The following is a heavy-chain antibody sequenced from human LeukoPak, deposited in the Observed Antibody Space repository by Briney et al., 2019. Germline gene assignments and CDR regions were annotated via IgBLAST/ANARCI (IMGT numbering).Heavy chain of an antibody. J-gene: IGHJ3*02. CDR2: IYHSGST. CDR1: GGSISSSNW. D-gene: IGHD3-22*01. CDR3: ARERITMIVVARDDAFDI. Sequence: PSETLSLTCAVSGGSISSSNWWSWVRQPPGKGLEWIGEIYHSGSTNYNPSLKSRVTISVDKSKNQFSLKPSSVTAADTAVYYCARERITMIVVARDDAFDIWGQGTMVTVSS. V-gene: IGHV4-4*02.